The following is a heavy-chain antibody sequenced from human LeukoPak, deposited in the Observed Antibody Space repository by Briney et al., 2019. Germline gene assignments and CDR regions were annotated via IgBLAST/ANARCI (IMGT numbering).Heavy chain of an antibody. V-gene: IGHV4-4*07. J-gene: IGHJ3*02. CDR3: ARDGDYHSHRSDAFAI. CDR1: GGSISSYY. D-gene: IGHD3-22*01. Sequence: SETLSLTCTVSGGSISSYYWSWIRQPAGKGLEWIGRIYTSGSTNYNPSLKSRVTISVDKSKNQFSLKLSSVTAADTAVYYCARDGDYHSHRSDAFAIWGQGTTATLSS. CDR2: IYTSGST.